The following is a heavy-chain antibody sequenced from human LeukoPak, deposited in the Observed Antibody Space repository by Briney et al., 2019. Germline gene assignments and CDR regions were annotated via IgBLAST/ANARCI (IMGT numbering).Heavy chain of an antibody. D-gene: IGHD6-19*01. Sequence: SETLSLTCTVSGGSLNSYYWNWIRQSPGKGLEWIGYVFYTGSTNYNPSLKSRVTISADTSENLFSLKLKSVTAADTAIYYCAKGGHSSGWFNWFDPWGQGALVIVSS. V-gene: IGHV4-59*12. CDR2: VFYTGST. CDR1: GGSLNSYY. J-gene: IGHJ5*02. CDR3: AKGGHSSGWFNWFDP.